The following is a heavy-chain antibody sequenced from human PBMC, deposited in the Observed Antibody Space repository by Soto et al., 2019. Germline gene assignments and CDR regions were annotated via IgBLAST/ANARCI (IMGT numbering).Heavy chain of an antibody. CDR2: IYCTGST. CDR1: GGSFSSGDYY. CDR3: ARIHFGDEPSYYYYGMDV. D-gene: IGHD4-17*01. V-gene: IGHV4-30-4*01. Sequence: SETLSLTCTVSGGSFSSGDYYWSWVRQPPGKGLEWIGYIYCTGSTFNNPSLKSRVSISIDTSKTQFSLKLSSVTAADTAVYYCARIHFGDEPSYYYYGMDVWGQGTTVTVSS. J-gene: IGHJ6*02.